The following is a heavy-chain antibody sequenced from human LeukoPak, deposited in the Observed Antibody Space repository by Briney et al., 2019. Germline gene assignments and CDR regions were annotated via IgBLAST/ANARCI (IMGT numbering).Heavy chain of an antibody. CDR3: ARGGTYYYGSGSYYNVYYYYYMDV. CDR2: INHSGST. D-gene: IGHD3-10*01. Sequence: SETLPLTCAVYGGSFSGYYWSWIRQPPGKGLEWIGEINHSGSTNYNPSLKSRVTISVDTSKNQFSLKLSSVTAADTAVYYCARGGTYYYGSGSYYNVYYYYYMDVWGKGTTVTVSS. V-gene: IGHV4-34*01. CDR1: GGSFSGYY. J-gene: IGHJ6*03.